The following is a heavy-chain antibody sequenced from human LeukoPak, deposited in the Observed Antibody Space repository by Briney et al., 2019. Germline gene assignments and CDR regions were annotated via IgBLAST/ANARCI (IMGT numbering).Heavy chain of an antibody. D-gene: IGHD3-10*01. CDR1: GGSISSGGYS. Sequence: SETLSLTCAVSGGSISSGGYSWSWIRQPPGKGLEWIGYIYHSGSTYYNPSLKSRVTISVDRSKNQFSLKLSSVTAADTAVYYCARGTINYYGSGSYTGYYDLWGRGTLVTVSS. CDR3: ARGTINYYGSGSYTGYYDL. CDR2: IYHSGST. J-gene: IGHJ2*01. V-gene: IGHV4-30-2*01.